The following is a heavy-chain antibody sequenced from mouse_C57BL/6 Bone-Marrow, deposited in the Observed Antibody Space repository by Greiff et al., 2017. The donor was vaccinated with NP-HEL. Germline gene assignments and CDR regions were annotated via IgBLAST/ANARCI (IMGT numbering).Heavy chain of an antibody. J-gene: IGHJ1*03. CDR1: GYSITSGYY. CDR3: ARDEGGYWYFDV. CDR2: ISYDGSN. Sequence: EVQLVESGPGLVKPSQSLSLTCSVTGYSITSGYYWNWIRQFPGNKLEWMGYISYDGSNNYNPSLKNRISITRDTSKNQFFLKLNSVTTEDTATYYCARDEGGYWYFDVWGTGTTVTVSS. V-gene: IGHV3-6*01.